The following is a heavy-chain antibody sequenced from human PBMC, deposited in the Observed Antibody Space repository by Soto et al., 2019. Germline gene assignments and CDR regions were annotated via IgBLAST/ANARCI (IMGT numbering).Heavy chain of an antibody. Sequence: QVQLVQSGAEVKKPGSSVKVSCKTSVGTFRSYAISWVRQAPGQGLEWMGGIIPSLGTANYAQKFQGRVTITADEFTSTPHMELSSLTSEDTAVYYCERVVRFLESLWDNSTFDPWGQGPLDTVSS. CDR2: IIPSLGTA. J-gene: IGHJ5*02. CDR1: VGTFRSYA. D-gene: IGHD3-3*01. V-gene: IGHV1-69*01. CDR3: ERVVRFLESLWDNSTFDP.